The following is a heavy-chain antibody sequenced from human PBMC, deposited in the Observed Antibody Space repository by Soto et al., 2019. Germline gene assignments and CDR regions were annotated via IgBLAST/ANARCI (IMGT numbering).Heavy chain of an antibody. V-gene: IGHV1-69*01. CDR2: LLPIFGTT. CDR1: GVTLSDYP. J-gene: IGHJ5*02. Sequence: QVQLVQSGAEVKKPGSSVKVSCKASGVTLSDYPINWVRQAPGQGLEWMGGLLPIFGTTIYAQKFQGRLTITEDESTNTAYMELRDLRPEDTAIFYCARRYCGYATCNNWILHGLDPWGQATLVTVSS. D-gene: IGHD2-21*01. CDR3: ARRYCGYATCNNWILHGLDP.